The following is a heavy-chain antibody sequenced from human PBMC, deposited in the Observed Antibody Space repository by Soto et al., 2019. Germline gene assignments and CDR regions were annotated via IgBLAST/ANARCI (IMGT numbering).Heavy chain of an antibody. D-gene: IGHD2-2*01. CDR1: GFTFSSFW. CDR3: AREGGSSTSCYPHYCYYYIDV. Sequence: EVQLVESGGNLVQPGGSLRLSCAASGFTFSSFWMSWVRQAPGKGLEWVANIKHDGSEKHYVDSVKGRITISRDNAKKSLYLQMNSLRAEDTAVYFCAREGGSSTSCYPHYCYYYIDVWGKGTTVTVS. V-gene: IGHV3-7*01. J-gene: IGHJ6*03. CDR2: IKHDGSEK.